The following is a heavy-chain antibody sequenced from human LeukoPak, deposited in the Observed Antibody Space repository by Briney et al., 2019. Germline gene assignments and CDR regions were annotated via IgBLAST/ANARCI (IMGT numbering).Heavy chain of an antibody. CDR3: AREGLNMVRGIIPKEAWGWFDP. CDR1: GGSISSSSYY. Sequence: SETLSLTCTVSGGSISSSSYYWGWIRQPPGKGLEWIGSIYYSGSTYYNPSLKSRVTISVDTSKNQFSLKLTSVTAADTAVYYCAREGLNMVRGIIPKEAWGWFDPWGQGTLVTVSS. D-gene: IGHD3-10*01. CDR2: IYYSGST. V-gene: IGHV4-39*07. J-gene: IGHJ5*02.